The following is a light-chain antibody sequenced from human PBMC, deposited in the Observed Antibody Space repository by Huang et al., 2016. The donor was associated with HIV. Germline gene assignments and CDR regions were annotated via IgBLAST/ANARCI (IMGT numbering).Light chain of an antibody. J-gene: IGKJ1*01. CDR3: QKYDSAPRT. CDR2: AAS. Sequence: IEMTQSPPSLSASIGDRVTLTCRASRDISTFLAWFHQKPGKPPKLLIYAASFLHSGVPSRFSGSGSGTDFTLTISSLQSEDVGYYYCQKYDSAPRTFAQGTKVDLK. CDR1: RDISTF. V-gene: IGKV1-27*01.